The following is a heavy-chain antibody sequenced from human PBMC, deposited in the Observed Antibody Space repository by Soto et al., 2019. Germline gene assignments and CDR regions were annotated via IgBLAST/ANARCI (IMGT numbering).Heavy chain of an antibody. CDR1: GGSISSGGYY. CDR2: INHSGST. V-gene: IGHV4-31*03. D-gene: IGHD2-2*01. J-gene: IGHJ5*02. Sequence: SETLSLTCTVSGGSISSGGYYWSWIRQHPGKGLEWIGYINHSGSTNYNPSLKSRVTISVDTSKNQFSLKLSSVTAADTAVYYCARGPPRGPPPAIGSPEPQTRNHWFDPWGQGTLVTVSS. CDR3: ARGPPRGPPPAIGSPEPQTRNHWFDP.